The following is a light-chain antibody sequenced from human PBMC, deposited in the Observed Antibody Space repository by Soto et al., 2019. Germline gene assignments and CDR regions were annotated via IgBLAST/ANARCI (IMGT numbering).Light chain of an antibody. CDR1: SSNIGANHD. J-gene: IGLJ1*01. CDR3: QSYDRSLSGAV. Sequence: QSVLTQPPSVSGAPGQRVTISCTGSSSNIGANHDVHWYQQLPGTAPKLLIFGNNKRPSGVPDRFSGSKSGTSASLAIAGLQPEDEADYYCQSYDRSLSGAVFGTGTKLTVL. V-gene: IGLV1-40*01. CDR2: GNN.